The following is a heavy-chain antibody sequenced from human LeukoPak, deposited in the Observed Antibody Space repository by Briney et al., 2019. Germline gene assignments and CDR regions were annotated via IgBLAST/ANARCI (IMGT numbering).Heavy chain of an antibody. D-gene: IGHD6-19*01. CDR1: GFTFISYW. CDR3: ARDLGSSGWGGTFDY. V-gene: IGHV3-7*01. J-gene: IGHJ4*02. Sequence: SGGSLRLSCAASGFTFISYWMSWVRQAPGKGLEWVANIKQDGSERYYVDSVKGRFTISRDNSKNTLYLQMNSLRAEDTAVYYCARDLGSSGWGGTFDYWGQGTLVTVSS. CDR2: IKQDGSER.